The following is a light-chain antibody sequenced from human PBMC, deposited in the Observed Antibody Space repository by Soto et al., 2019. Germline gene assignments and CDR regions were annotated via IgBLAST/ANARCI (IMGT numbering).Light chain of an antibody. CDR1: QSVSSN. CDR3: QQYNNWPPSIT. V-gene: IGKV3-15*01. Sequence: ELVMTQSPATLSVSPGQRATLSCTASQSVSSNLAWYQQKPGQAPRLLLYGASTRATGIPARFSGSGSGTEFTLTISSLQSEDFAVYYCQQYNNWPPSITFGQGTRLEIK. CDR2: GAS. J-gene: IGKJ5*01.